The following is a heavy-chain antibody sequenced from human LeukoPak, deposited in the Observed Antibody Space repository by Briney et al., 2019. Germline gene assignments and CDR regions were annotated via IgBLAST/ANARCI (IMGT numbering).Heavy chain of an antibody. CDR1: GFTFSSYA. D-gene: IGHD3-3*01. J-gene: IGHJ4*02. CDR3: AKNLHDFWSGYTFDY. V-gene: IGHV3-23*01. Sequence: GGSLRLSCAASGFTFSSYAMSWVRQAPGKGLEWVSAISGSGGSTYYADSVKGRFTISRDSSKNTLYLQMNSLRAEDTAVYYCAKNLHDFWSGYTFDYWGQGTLVTVSS. CDR2: ISGSGGST.